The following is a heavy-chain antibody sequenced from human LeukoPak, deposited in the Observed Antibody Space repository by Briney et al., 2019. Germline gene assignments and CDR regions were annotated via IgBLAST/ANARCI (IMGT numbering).Heavy chain of an antibody. CDR1: GFTVSSNY. V-gene: IGHV3-53*01. D-gene: IGHD3-22*01. CDR3: ARAESSPYYYDSSGYYTFFRY. CDR2: IYSGGST. J-gene: IGHJ4*02. Sequence: GGSLRLSCAASGFTVSSNYMSWVRQAPGKGLEWVSVIYSGGSTYYADSVKGRFTISRDNSKNTLYLQMNSLRAEDTAVYYCARAESSPYYYDSSGYYTFFRYWGQGTLVTVSS.